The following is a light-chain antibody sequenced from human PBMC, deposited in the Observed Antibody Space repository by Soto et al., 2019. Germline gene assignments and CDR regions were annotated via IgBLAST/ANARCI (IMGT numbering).Light chain of an antibody. CDR3: QQYNNGPPIT. J-gene: IGKJ5*01. CDR2: GAS. V-gene: IGKV3-15*01. CDR1: QSVSSN. Sequence: EIVMTQSPATLSVSPGERATLSCRASQSVSSNLAWYQQKPGQAPRLLIYGASTRATGIPARFSGSGSGTEFTLTISSLQSEDFAVYYCQQYNNGPPITFGHGTRLEIK.